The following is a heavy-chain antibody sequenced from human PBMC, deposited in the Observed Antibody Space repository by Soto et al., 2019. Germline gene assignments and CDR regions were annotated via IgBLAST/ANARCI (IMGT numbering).Heavy chain of an antibody. D-gene: IGHD3-10*01. CDR2: ISSSSSYI. CDR1: GFTFSSYS. J-gene: IGHJ4*02. CDR3: ARGVGPSWSYYNSYFDY. Sequence: EVQLVESGGGLVKPGGSLRLSCAASGFTFSSYSMNWVRQAPGKGLEWVSSISSSSSYIYYADSVKGRFTISRDNAKNXRYLQMNSLRAEDKAVYYCARGVGPSWSYYNSYFDYWGQGTLVTVSS. V-gene: IGHV3-21*01.